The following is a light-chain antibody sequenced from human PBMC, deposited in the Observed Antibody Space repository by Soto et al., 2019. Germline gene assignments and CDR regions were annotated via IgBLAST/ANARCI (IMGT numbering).Light chain of an antibody. J-gene: IGKJ2*01. CDR3: HQYDNAPQT. CDR1: QSVSNN. CDR2: AAS. Sequence: EIVMTQSPATLSVSPGERATLACRASQSVSNNLAWYQKKPGQAPRLLIYAASIRAPGIPDKFSGTGSGTDYSLTIDRLEPEDSAVYYCHQYDNAPQTFGQGTKVEIK. V-gene: IGKV3D-15*02.